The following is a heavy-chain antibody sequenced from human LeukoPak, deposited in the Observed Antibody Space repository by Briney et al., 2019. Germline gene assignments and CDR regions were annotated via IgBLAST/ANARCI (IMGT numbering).Heavy chain of an antibody. CDR3: ARAWGFTIFPRDNWFDP. J-gene: IGHJ5*02. Sequence: ASVKVSCKASGYTFTSYGISWVRQAPGQGLEWMGWISAYNGNTNHAQKLQGRVTMTTDTSTSTAYMELRSLRSDDTAVYYCARAWGFTIFPRDNWFDPWGQGTLVTVSS. D-gene: IGHD3-9*01. CDR2: ISAYNGNT. V-gene: IGHV1-18*01. CDR1: GYTFTSYG.